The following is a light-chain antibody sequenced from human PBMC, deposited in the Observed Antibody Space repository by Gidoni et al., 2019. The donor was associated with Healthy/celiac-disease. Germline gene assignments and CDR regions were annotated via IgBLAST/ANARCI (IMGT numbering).Light chain of an antibody. J-gene: IGKJ2*02. CDR1: QSDLYSSNNKNY. CDR3: QHYYSTPWT. Sequence: DIVMTQSPDSLAESLGERATINCKSSQSDLYSSNNKNYLAWYQQTPGQPPKLLIYWASTRESGVPDRFSASGSGTYFTLTISSLQAEDVAVYYSQHYYSTPWTFXXXTKLEIK. CDR2: WAS. V-gene: IGKV4-1*01.